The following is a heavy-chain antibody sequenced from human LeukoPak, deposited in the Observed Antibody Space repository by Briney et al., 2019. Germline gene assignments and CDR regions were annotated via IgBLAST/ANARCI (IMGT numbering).Heavy chain of an antibody. Sequence: NPSQTLSLTCTVSGGSISSGGYYWSWIRQHPGKGLEWIGYIYYSGSTYYNPSLKSRVTISVDTTKNQFSLKLSSVTAADTAVYYCARHAHMWGGACSSTSCYVSDSPYYYYGMDVWGQGTTVTVSS. J-gene: IGHJ6*02. D-gene: IGHD2-2*01. CDR1: GGSISSGGYY. V-gene: IGHV4-31*03. CDR2: IYYSGST. CDR3: ARHAHMWGGACSSTSCYVSDSPYYYYGMDV.